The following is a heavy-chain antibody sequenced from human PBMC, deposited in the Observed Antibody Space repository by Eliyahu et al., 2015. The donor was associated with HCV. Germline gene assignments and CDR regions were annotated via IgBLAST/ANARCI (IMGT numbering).Heavy chain of an antibody. V-gene: IGHV5-10-1*01. D-gene: IGHD4-17*01. CDR3: ATQYGDYDY. CDR1: GYSFTSYW. CDR2: VDPSDSYT. J-gene: IGHJ4*02. Sequence: EVQLVQSGAEVKKPGESLRISCKGSGYSFTSYWISWVRQMPGKGPEWVGGVDPSDSYTNYSPSFQGHVTISADKSISTAYLQWSSLKASDTAMYYCATQYGDYDYWGQGTLVTVSS.